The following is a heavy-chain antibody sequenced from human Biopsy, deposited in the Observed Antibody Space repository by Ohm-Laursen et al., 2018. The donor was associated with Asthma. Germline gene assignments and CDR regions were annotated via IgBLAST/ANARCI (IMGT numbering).Heavy chain of an antibody. CDR1: GGTFSSDA. J-gene: IGHJ4*02. V-gene: IGHV1-69*13. CDR2: IMPIFGTP. Sequence: ASVKVSCKASGGTFSSDAISWVRQAPGQGLEWMGGIMPIFGTPNYAQKFQHRLTITADDSTTTVYMELSSLKLEDTAVYFCARSYCGGDCYSPSDYWGQGSLVTVSS. CDR3: ARSYCGGDCYSPSDY. D-gene: IGHD2-21*01.